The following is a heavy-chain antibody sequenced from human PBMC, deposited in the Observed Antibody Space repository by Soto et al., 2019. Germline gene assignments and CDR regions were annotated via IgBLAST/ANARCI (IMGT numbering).Heavy chain of an antibody. CDR1: GYTFTGYY. J-gene: IGHJ4*02. Sequence: ASVKVSCKASGYTFTGYYMHWVRQAPGQGLEWMGWINPNSGGTNYAQKFQGWVTMTRDTSISTAYMELNRLRSDDTAVYYCARESYGGVTTTFDYWGQGTLVTVSS. D-gene: IGHD4-17*01. CDR2: INPNSGGT. V-gene: IGHV1-2*04. CDR3: ARESYGGVTTTFDY.